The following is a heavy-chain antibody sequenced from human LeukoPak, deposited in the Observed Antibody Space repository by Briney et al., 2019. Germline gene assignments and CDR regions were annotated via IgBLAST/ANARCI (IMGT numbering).Heavy chain of an antibody. CDR1: GYTFTGYY. J-gene: IGHJ3*02. D-gene: IGHD3-16*02. CDR3: ARLVTTDDAFDI. CDR2: INPNSGGT. V-gene: IGHV1-2*06. Sequence: GASVKVSCKASGYTFTGYYMHWVRQASGQGLEWMGRINPNSGGTNYAQKFQGRVTMTRDTSISTAYMELSRLRSDDTAVYYCARLVTTDDAFDIWGQGTMVTVSS.